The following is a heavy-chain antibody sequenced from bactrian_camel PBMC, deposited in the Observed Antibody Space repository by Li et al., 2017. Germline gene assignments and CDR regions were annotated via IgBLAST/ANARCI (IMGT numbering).Heavy chain of an antibody. CDR1: GRSVNDNC. J-gene: IGHJ6*01. V-gene: IGHV3S54*01. CDR2: IYTGDDIT. Sequence: HVQLVESGGGSVQAGGSLRLSCEASGRSVNDNCLGWFRQAPGREREAVATIYTGDDITDYADSVKARFIFSQDKDKTTLFLQMNSLKPEDTATYYCAAGERPYCSRHYWVKADIPLAEFAYWGQGTQVTVS. D-gene: IGHD1*01. CDR3: AAGERPYCSRHYWVKADIPLAEFAY.